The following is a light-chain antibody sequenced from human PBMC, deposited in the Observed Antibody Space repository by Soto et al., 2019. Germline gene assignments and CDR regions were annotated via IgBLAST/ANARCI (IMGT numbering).Light chain of an antibody. CDR1: SSNLGAGFD. J-gene: IGLJ3*02. V-gene: IGLV1-40*01. CDR3: QSHDSSLSGAV. Sequence: QPVLTQPPSVSGAPGQRVTISCTGGSSNLGAGFDVNWYQHLPGAAPKVVIHNNDNRPSGVPDRFSGSRSGASASLAITGLQTEDEAVYYCQSHDSSLSGAVFGGGTKLTVL. CDR2: NND.